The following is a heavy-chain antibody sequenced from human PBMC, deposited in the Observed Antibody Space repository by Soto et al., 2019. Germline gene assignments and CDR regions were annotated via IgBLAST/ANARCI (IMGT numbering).Heavy chain of an antibody. D-gene: IGHD3-10*01. Sequence: PSETLSLTCAVSGGSISSSDWWSWVRRPPGKGLEWVGEIYHSGSTNYNPSLKSRVTISVDNSTNQFSLKLSSVTAADTAVYYCARKGYYGSGSYQFYDYYGLAVSGQGTTVTVS. J-gene: IGHJ6*02. CDR2: IYHSGST. CDR3: ARKGYYGSGSYQFYDYYGLAV. CDR1: GGSISSSDW. V-gene: IGHV4-4*02.